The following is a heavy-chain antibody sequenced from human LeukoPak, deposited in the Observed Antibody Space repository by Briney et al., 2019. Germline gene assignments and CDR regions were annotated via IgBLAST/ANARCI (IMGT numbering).Heavy chain of an antibody. Sequence: PGGPLRLSCTASGFTLGSHDMHWVRHIPGQGLEWVAAVSSGFHAFFADSVQGRFTVSREDARNSLYLQMNSLRAGDTAVYYCVREARGYHYTYFDYWGQGTLVTVSS. D-gene: IGHD5-18*01. CDR3: VREARGYHYTYFDY. V-gene: IGHV3-13*01. CDR2: VSSGFHA. J-gene: IGHJ4*02. CDR1: GFTLGSHD.